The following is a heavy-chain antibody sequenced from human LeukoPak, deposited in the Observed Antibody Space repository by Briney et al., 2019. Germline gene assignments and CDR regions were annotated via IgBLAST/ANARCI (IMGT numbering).Heavy chain of an antibody. V-gene: IGHV3-23*01. CDR1: GFTFSSYS. J-gene: IGHJ3*02. CDR2: IHGSGGVT. D-gene: IGHD4-17*01. CDR3: AKDPNGDYVGAFDS. Sequence: GGSLRLSCAASGFTFSSYSMNWVRQAPGKGLEWVSGIHGSGGVTYYADSVKGRFTISRDNSKKTLYLQMNSLRVDDTAVYYCAKDPNGDYVGAFDSWAKGQWSPSL.